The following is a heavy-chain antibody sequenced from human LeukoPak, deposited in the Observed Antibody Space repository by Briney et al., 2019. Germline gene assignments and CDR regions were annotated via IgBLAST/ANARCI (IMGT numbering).Heavy chain of an antibody. CDR3: AKDKSYGDYGSIDY. J-gene: IGHJ4*02. V-gene: IGHV1-69*05. CDR2: IIPIFGTA. Sequence: GASVKVSCKASGGTFSSYAISWVRQAPGQGLEWMGGIIPIFGTANYAQKFQGRVTITTDESTSTAYMELSSLRSEDTAVYYCAKDKSYGDYGSIDYWGQGTLVTVSS. CDR1: GGTFSSYA. D-gene: IGHD4-17*01.